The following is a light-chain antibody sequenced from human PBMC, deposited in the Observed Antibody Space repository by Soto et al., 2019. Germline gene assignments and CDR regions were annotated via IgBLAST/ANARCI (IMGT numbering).Light chain of an antibody. V-gene: IGLV3-21*04. J-gene: IGLJ2*01. Sequence: SYELTQSPSVSVAPGRTARVAGEGNNIGTKSVHWYQQRPGQAPVVVVYYDSDRPSGIPERFSGSNSGNTATLTISSVEAGDEADYYCQVWDTSTFHPIFGGGTKLTVL. CDR1: NIGTKS. CDR3: QVWDTSTFHPI. CDR2: YDS.